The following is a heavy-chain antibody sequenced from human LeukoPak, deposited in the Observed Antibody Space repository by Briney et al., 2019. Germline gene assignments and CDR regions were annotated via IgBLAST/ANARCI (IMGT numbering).Heavy chain of an antibody. D-gene: IGHD1-26*01. CDR3: GMSGDRVPLQDDVFDV. J-gene: IGHJ3*01. V-gene: IGHV5-51*01. Sequence: GESLKISCKVSGYSFTSYCIGWVRQMPGKGLEWMGIIYPGDSGPTYSPSFQGQVTISVDRSISTAYLQWSSLQASDTAMYYCGMSGDRVPLQDDVFDVWGQGTLVTVST. CDR1: GYSFTSYC. CDR2: IYPGDSGP.